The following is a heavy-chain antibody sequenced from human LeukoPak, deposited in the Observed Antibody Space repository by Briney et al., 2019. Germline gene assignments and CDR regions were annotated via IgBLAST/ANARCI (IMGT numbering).Heavy chain of an antibody. J-gene: IGHJ4*02. Sequence: PSETLTLTCTVSGGSISSCSYHWSWIPRPAGKVLEWIGRIYTSGSNNYNPSLKSRVTISVDTSKNQFSLKLSSVTAADTAVYYCARGGSSSSGGFDYWGQGTLVTVSS. V-gene: IGHV4-61*02. CDR2: IYTSGSN. CDR3: ARGGSSSSGGFDY. D-gene: IGHD6-6*01. CDR1: GGSISSCSYH.